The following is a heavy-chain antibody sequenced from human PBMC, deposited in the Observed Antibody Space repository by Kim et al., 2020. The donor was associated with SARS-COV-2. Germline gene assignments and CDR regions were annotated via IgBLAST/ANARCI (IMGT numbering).Heavy chain of an antibody. Sequence: SETLSLTCAVYGGSFSGYYWSWIRQPPGKGLEWIGEINHSGSTNYNPSLKSRVTISVDTSKNQFSLKLSSVTAADTAVYYCARAVPAATILYYYYGMDVWGQGTTVTVSS. V-gene: IGHV4-34*01. CDR1: GGSFSGYY. CDR2: INHSGST. D-gene: IGHD2-2*01. J-gene: IGHJ6*02. CDR3: ARAVPAATILYYYYGMDV.